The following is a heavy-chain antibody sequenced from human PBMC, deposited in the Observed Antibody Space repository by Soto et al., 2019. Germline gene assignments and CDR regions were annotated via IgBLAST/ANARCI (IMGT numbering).Heavy chain of an antibody. J-gene: IGHJ6*02. D-gene: IGHD3-10*01. CDR1: GGSISSSSYY. V-gene: IGHV4-39*01. CDR2: IYYSGST. CDR3: ARHGLLWFGVRGMDV. Sequence: QLQLQESGPGLVKPSETLSLTCTVSGGSISSSSYYWGWIRQPPGKGLEWIGSIYYSGSTYSNPSLKSRVTISVDTSKNQFSLKLSSVTAAATAVYYCARHGLLWFGVRGMDVWGQGTTVTVSS.